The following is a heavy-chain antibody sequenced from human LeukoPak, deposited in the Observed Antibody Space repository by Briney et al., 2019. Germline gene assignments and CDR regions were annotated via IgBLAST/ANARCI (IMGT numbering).Heavy chain of an antibody. D-gene: IGHD3-9*01. CDR2: IYPGDSNT. CDR3: ARRGSLTSDAVDI. V-gene: IGHV5-51*01. Sequence: GESLKISCKASGYTFSNYWVGWVRQMLGKGLEWMGIIYPGDSNTRYSPSFEGQVLISADKSISTVYLHWGSLKASDTAMYFCARRGSLTSDAVDIWGQGTLVSV. J-gene: IGHJ3*02. CDR1: GYTFSNYW.